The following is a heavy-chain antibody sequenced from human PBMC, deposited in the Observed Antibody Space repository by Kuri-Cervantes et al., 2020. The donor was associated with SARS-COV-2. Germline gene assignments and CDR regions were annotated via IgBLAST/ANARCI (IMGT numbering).Heavy chain of an antibody. CDR3: ARDHGVLRFLEWLSINYFDF. CDR2: ISGSSSYI. CDR1: GFPFSAFS. J-gene: IGHJ4*02. V-gene: IGHV3-21*01. D-gene: IGHD3-3*01. Sequence: GGSLRLSCAASGFPFSAFSMNWVRQAPGKGLEWVSSISGSSSYIYYVDSVKGRFTISRDNAKNSLYLQMNSLRAEDTAVYYCARDHGVLRFLEWLSINYFDFWGQGTLVTVSS.